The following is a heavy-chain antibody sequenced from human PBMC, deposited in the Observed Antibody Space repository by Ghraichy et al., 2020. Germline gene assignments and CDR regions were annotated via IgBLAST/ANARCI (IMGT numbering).Heavy chain of an antibody. J-gene: IGHJ3*02. CDR2: IIPIFGTA. CDR3: ARGCLGGLRFVAFDI. CDR1: GGTFSSYA. V-gene: IGHV1-69*06. D-gene: IGHD5-12*01. Sequence: SVKVSCKASGGTFSSYAISWVRQAPGQGLEWMGGIIPIFGTANYAQKFQGRVTITADKSTSTAYMELSSLRSEDTAVYYCARGCLGGLRFVAFDIWGQGTMVTVSS.